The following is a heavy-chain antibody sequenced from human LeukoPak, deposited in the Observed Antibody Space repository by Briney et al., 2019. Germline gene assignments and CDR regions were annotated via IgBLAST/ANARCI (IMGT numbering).Heavy chain of an antibody. J-gene: IGHJ4*02. V-gene: IGHV3-74*01. D-gene: IGHD3-10*01. CDR3: ARDQGFGELDY. CDR1: GFTFSSYW. Sequence: GGSLRLSCAASGFTFSSYWMHWVRQAPGKGLVWVSRINGDGSSTSYADSVKGRFTISRDNAKNTMYLQMNRLRAEDTAVYYCARDQGFGELDYWDQGTLVTVSS. CDR2: INGDGSST.